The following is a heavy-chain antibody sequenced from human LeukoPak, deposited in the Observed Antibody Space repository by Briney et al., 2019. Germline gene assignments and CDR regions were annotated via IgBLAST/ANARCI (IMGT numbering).Heavy chain of an antibody. D-gene: IGHD6-13*01. Sequence: GRSLRLSCAASGFTFSSYGVHWVRQAPGKGLEWVAVIWYDGSNKYYADSVKGRFTISRDNSKNTLYLQMNSLRAEDTAVYYGARDPRVRSAAGHNCDYWGQETLVTVSS. V-gene: IGHV3-33*01. CDR2: IWYDGSNK. J-gene: IGHJ4*02. CDR1: GFTFSSYG. CDR3: ARDPRVRSAAGHNCDY.